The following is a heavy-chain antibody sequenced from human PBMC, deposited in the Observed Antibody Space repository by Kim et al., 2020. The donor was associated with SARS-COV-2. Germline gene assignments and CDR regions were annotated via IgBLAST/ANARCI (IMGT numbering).Heavy chain of an antibody. CDR1: GDSVSSNSAA. J-gene: IGHJ5*02. V-gene: IGHV6-1*01. D-gene: IGHD4-17*01. CDR2: TYYRSKWYN. Sequence: SQTLSLTCAISGDSVSSNSAAWNWIRQSPSRGLEWLGRTYYRSKWYNDYAVSVESRITINPDTSKNQFSLQLNSVTPADTAVYYCARGEGTTTHGQNWFDPWGQGTLVTVSS. CDR3: ARGEGTTTHGQNWFDP.